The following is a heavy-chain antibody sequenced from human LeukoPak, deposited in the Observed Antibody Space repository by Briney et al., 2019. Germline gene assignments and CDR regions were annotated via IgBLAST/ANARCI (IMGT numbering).Heavy chain of an antibody. Sequence: ASVTVSCKASGYTFTTYGISWVRQAPGQGLEWMGWISAYNGSTNYAQKFQGRVTMTTDTSTSTAYMELRSLRSDDTAVYYCANSSFQDYYYMDVWGKGTTVTVSS. CDR2: ISAYNGST. J-gene: IGHJ6*03. CDR3: ANSSFQDYYYMDV. D-gene: IGHD6-6*01. V-gene: IGHV1-18*01. CDR1: GYTFTTYG.